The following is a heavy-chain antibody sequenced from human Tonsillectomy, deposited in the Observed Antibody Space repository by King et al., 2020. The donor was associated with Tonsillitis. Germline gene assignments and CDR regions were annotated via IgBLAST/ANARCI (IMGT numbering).Heavy chain of an antibody. CDR1: AYSISSGYY. D-gene: IGHD5-12*01. CDR2: IYHSGST. J-gene: IGHJ4*02. V-gene: IGHV4-38-2*01. CDR3: SVGYSGDWTYYFDY. Sequence: MQLQESGPGLVKPSETLSLTCAVSAYSISSGYYWGWIRQPPGKGLEWIGSIYHSGSTYYNPSLKSRVTISVDTSKNQFSLKLSSVTATATAVYYWSVGYSGDWTYYFDYWGQGTQVTVSS.